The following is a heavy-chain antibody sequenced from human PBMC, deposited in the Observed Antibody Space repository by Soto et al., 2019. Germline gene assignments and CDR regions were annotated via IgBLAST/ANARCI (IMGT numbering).Heavy chain of an antibody. Sequence: EVQLLESGGGLVQPGGSLRLSCAASGFTFSSYAMSWVRQAPGKGLEWVSAISGSGGSTYYADSVKGRFTISRDNSKNTLYLQMNSLRAEDTAVYYCAKTRRGGAYSGYDTYYFDYWGQGTLVTVSS. CDR3: AKTRRGGAYSGYDTYYFDY. J-gene: IGHJ4*02. V-gene: IGHV3-23*01. CDR1: GFTFSSYA. D-gene: IGHD5-12*01. CDR2: ISGSGGST.